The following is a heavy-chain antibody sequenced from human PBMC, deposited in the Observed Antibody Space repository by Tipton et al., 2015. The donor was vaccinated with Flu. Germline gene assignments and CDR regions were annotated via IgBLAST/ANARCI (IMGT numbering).Heavy chain of an antibody. CDR1: GYSISSGYY. V-gene: IGHV4-38-2*01. Sequence: GLVKPSETLSLTCAVSGYSISSGYYWGWIRRPPGKGLEWIATLSHDGSTYYHPSLKSRVTISVDTSKNQFSLRLSSVTAADTAVYYCARRGPYYYTGMDVWGHGTTVTVSS. D-gene: IGHD6-25*01. CDR2: LSHDGST. J-gene: IGHJ6*02. CDR3: ARRGPYYYTGMDV.